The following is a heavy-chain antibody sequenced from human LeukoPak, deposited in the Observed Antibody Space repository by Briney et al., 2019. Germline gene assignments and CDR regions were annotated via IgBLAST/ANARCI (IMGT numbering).Heavy chain of an antibody. CDR1: GFTFDDYG. D-gene: IGHD1-26*01. CDR2: INWNGDNT. J-gene: IGHJ6*04. CDR3: ARDQSGYDGMDV. V-gene: IGHV3-20*04. Sequence: PGGSLRLSCAASGFTFDDYGMSWVRQAPGKGLEWVSGINWNGDNTNYADSLKGRFTISRDNSKNTLYLQMNSLRAEDTAVYYCARDQSGYDGMDVWGKGTTVTVSS.